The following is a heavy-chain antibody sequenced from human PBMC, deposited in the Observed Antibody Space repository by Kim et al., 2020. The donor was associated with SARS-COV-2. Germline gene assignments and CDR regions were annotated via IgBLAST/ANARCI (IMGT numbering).Heavy chain of an antibody. Sequence: NDYAVSVKSRITINPDTSKNQFSLQLNSVTPEDTAVYYCARGVVRGVLDYWGQGTLVTVSS. J-gene: IGHJ4*02. D-gene: IGHD3-10*01. CDR2: N. V-gene: IGHV6-1*01. CDR3: ARGVVRGVLDY.